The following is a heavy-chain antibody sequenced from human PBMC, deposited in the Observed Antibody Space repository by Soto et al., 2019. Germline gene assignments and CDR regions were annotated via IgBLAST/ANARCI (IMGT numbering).Heavy chain of an antibody. V-gene: IGHV3-30-3*01. Sequence: GGSLRLSCAASGFTFSSYAMHWVRQAPGKGLEWVAVISYDGSNKYYADSVKGRFTISRDNSKNTLYLQMNSLRAEDTAVYYCARDPGGGRIMITFGERGSPLDYYGMDVWGQGTTVTVSS. CDR2: ISYDGSNK. CDR3: ARDPGGGRIMITFGERGSPLDYYGMDV. J-gene: IGHJ6*02. CDR1: GFTFSSYA. D-gene: IGHD3-16*01.